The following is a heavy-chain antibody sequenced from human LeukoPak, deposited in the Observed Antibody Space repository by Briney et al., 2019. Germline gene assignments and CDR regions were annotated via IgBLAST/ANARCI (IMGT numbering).Heavy chain of an antibody. CDR1: GYTFTGYY. Sequence: GASMKVSCKASGYTFTGYYMHWVRQAPGQGLEWMGWINPNSGGTNYAQKFQGRVTMTRDTSISTAYMELSRLRSDDTAVYYCARANYYGSGSYLDVWGKGTTVTISS. CDR3: ARANYYGSGSYLDV. J-gene: IGHJ6*04. V-gene: IGHV1-2*02. D-gene: IGHD3-10*01. CDR2: INPNSGGT.